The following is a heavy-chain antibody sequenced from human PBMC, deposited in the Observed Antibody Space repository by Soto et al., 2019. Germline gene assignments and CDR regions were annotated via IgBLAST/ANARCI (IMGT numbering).Heavy chain of an antibody. D-gene: IGHD5-18*01. CDR1: GGSISSYY. CDR2: INHSGST. Sequence: SETLSLTCTVSGGSISSYYWSWIRQPPGKGLEWIGEINHSGSTNYNPSLKSRVTISVDTSKNQFSLKLSSVTAADTAVYYCARGKGHGRYSYGYQIDYWGQGTLVTVSS. V-gene: IGHV4-34*01. J-gene: IGHJ4*02. CDR3: ARGKGHGRYSYGYQIDY.